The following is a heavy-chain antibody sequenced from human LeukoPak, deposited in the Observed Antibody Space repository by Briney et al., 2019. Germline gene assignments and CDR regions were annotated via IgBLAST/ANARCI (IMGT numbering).Heavy chain of an antibody. CDR3: ARGLSRVAVAGTGAFDV. CDR1: GGSVSSSQYW. D-gene: IGHD6-19*01. V-gene: IGHV4-61*01. J-gene: IGHJ3*01. CDR2: VYYRGNT. Sequence: PSETLSLTCIVSGGSVSSSQYWWSWIRQPPGKGLEWIGYVYYRGNTNYNPSLKSRVSISVDTSKNLFSLRLNSVAAADTAKYFCARGLSRVAVAGTGAFDVWGQGTMVTASS.